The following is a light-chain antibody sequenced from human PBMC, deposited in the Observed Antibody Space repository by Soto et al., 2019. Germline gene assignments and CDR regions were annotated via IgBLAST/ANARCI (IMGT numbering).Light chain of an antibody. CDR3: QRYGSSQFT. Sequence: EIVMTQSPATLSVSPGERATLSCRASQSVSSNLAWYQQKPGQAPSLLIYGASTRATGTPARFSGSGSGTEFTLTISSLQSEDFAVYYCQRYGSSQFTFGPGTKVDIK. V-gene: IGKV3-15*01. CDR2: GAS. CDR1: QSVSSN. J-gene: IGKJ3*01.